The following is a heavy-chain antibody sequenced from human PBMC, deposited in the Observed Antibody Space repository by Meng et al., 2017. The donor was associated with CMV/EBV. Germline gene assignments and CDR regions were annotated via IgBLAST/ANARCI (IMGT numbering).Heavy chain of an antibody. D-gene: IGHD1-26*01. CDR3: ARVGYSGSYYDDAFDI. V-gene: IGHV3-20*01. J-gene: IGHJ3*02. Sequence: GGSLRLSCAASGFTFDDYGMSWVRQAPGKGLEWVSGINWNGGSTGYADSVKGRFTISRDNAKNSLYLQMNSLRAEDTALYHCARVGYSGSYYDDAFDIWGQGTMGTVSS. CDR2: INWNGGST. CDR1: GFTFDDYG.